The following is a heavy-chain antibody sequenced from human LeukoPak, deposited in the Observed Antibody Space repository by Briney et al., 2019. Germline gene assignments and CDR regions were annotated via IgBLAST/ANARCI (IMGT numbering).Heavy chain of an antibody. CDR1: GFTFSSYA. J-gene: IGHJ4*02. CDR2: INSGGSAI. CDR3: ARGGSYVHY. Sequence: GRSLRLSCAASGFTFSSYAMNWVRQAPRKGPEWVSYINSGGSAIYYADSVKGRFTISRDNAKNSLYLQMNSLRADDTAVYYCARGGSYVHYWGQGTLVTVSS. V-gene: IGHV3-48*03. D-gene: IGHD1-26*01.